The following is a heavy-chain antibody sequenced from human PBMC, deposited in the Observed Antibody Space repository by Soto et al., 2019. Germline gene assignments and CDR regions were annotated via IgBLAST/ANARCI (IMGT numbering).Heavy chain of an antibody. J-gene: IGHJ6*03. V-gene: IGHV3-11*01. CDR2: ISSSGSTI. CDR1: GFTFSDYY. Sequence: PGGSLRLSCAASGFTFSDYYMSWIRQAPGKGLEWVSYISSSGSTIYYADSVKGRFTISRDNAKNSLYLQMNSLRAEDTAVYYCARDRGFGVYYYYMDVWGKGTTVTVSS. D-gene: IGHD3-10*01. CDR3: ARDRGFGVYYYYMDV.